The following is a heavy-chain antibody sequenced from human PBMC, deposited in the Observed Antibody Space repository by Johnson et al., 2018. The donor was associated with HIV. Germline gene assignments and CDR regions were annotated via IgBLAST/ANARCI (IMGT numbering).Heavy chain of an antibody. CDR3: AREGRGSSSGAFDI. CDR2: ISSSGSTI. V-gene: IGHV3-11*04. CDR1: GFTFSDYY. J-gene: IGHJ3*02. D-gene: IGHD6-6*01. Sequence: QVQLVESGGGVVQPGKSLRLSCAASGFTFSDYYMSWIRQAPGKGLEWVSYISSSGSTIYYADSVKGRFTVSRDNSKNTLYLQTGSLRAEDMAVYYCAREGRGSSSGAFDIWGQGTMVTVSS.